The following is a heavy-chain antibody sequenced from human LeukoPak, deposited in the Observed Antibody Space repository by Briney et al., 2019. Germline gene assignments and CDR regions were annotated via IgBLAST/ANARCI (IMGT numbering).Heavy chain of an antibody. Sequence: PGESLRLPCAASGFTSSAYDMHWVRQITGGGLEWVSTSGTVGDTFYSDSVKGRFTISRENAKNSVHLQMNSLRVEDSAIYFCVRAAMPYIINGRRFDYWGQGTLVTVSS. D-gene: IGHD2-2*01. J-gene: IGHJ4*02. CDR1: GFTSSAYD. CDR2: SGTVGDT. CDR3: VRAAMPYIINGRRFDY. V-gene: IGHV3-13*04.